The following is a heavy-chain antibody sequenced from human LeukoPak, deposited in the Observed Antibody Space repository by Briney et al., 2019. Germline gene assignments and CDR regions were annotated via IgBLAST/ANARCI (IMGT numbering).Heavy chain of an antibody. CDR3: ARSIVGANSESY. CDR1: GYTFTSYA. CDR2: VNAGNGNT. D-gene: IGHD1-26*01. Sequence: GASVKVSCKASGYTFTSYAIHWVRQAPGQRLEWMGWVNAGNGNTKYSQKFQGRVTITRDTSASTAHMELSSLRSEDTAVYYCARSIVGANSESYWGQGTLVTVSS. J-gene: IGHJ4*02. V-gene: IGHV1-3*01.